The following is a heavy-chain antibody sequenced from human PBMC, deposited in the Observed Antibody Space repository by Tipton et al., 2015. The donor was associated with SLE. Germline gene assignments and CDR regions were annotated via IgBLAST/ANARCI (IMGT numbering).Heavy chain of an antibody. CDR2: IYYSGST. CDR1: GGFIRGYY. V-gene: IGHV4-59*12. J-gene: IGHJ3*02. CDR3: ARELDTFDI. Sequence: TLSLTCTVSGGFIRGYYWSWIRQPPGKGLEWIGNIYYSGSTNYNPSLKSRVTISVDPSKNQFSLRLSSVTAADTAVYYCARELDTFDIWGQGTMVTVSS.